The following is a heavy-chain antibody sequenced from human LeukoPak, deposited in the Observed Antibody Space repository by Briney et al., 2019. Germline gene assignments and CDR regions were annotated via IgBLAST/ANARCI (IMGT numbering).Heavy chain of an antibody. D-gene: IGHD4-17*01. CDR2: ISGSGSYT. V-gene: IGHV3-23*01. J-gene: IGHJ4*02. CDR1: GFTVSDYS. CDR3: AKVLTVTGNY. Sequence: GGSLRLSCAASGFTVSDYSMSWVRQAPGKGLEWVSAISGSGSYTDYADSVKGRFTISRDNSKNTLYLQMNSLRAEDTAVYYCAKVLTVTGNYWGQGTLVTVSS.